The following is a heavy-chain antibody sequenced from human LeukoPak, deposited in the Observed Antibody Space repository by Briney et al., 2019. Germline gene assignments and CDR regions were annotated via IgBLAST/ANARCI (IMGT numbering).Heavy chain of an antibody. V-gene: IGHV4-59*08. D-gene: IGHD3-22*01. CDR2: IYHSGST. CDR3: ARTWHYDSSDYYPFDY. Sequence: SETLSLTCTVSGGSISSYHWSWIRQPPGKGLEWIGYIYHSGSTNYNPSLKGRVTISVDTSKNQFSLKLSSVTAADTAVYYCARTWHYDSSDYYPFDYWGQGTLVTVSS. J-gene: IGHJ4*02. CDR1: GGSISSYH.